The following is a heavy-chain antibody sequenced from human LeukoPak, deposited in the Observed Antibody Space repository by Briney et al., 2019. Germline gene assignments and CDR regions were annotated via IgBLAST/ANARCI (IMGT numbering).Heavy chain of an antibody. Sequence: TGGSLRLSCAASGFTFSSYSMNWVRQAPGKGLEWVSSISSSSSYIYYADSVKGRFTISRDNAKNSLYLQMNSLRAEDTALYYCARAEAVAGSGPDYWGQGTLVTVSS. D-gene: IGHD6-19*01. CDR1: GFTFSSYS. CDR3: ARAEAVAGSGPDY. V-gene: IGHV3-21*01. J-gene: IGHJ4*02. CDR2: ISSSSSYI.